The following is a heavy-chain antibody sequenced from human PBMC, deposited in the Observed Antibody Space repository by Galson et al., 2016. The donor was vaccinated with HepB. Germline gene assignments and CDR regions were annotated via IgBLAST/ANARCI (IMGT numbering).Heavy chain of an antibody. Sequence: SEPLSLTCAVYGGSFSGYYWSWIRQPPGKGLEWIGEINHSGSTNYNASLKSRVSISVDTSKNQFALKLRSVTAADTGVYYCAREGGSAVRYGMDVWSQGTTVTVSS. V-gene: IGHV4-34*01. CDR1: GGSFSGYY. CDR2: INHSGST. J-gene: IGHJ6*02. D-gene: IGHD6-13*01. CDR3: AREGGSAVRYGMDV.